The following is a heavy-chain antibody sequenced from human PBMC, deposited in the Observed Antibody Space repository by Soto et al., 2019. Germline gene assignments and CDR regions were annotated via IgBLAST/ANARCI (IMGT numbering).Heavy chain of an antibody. J-gene: IGHJ4*02. CDR2: ISGSGGST. D-gene: IGHD3-16*02. CDR3: AKDPARHYDYIWGSYRYTSFDY. CDR1: GFTFSSYA. V-gene: IGHV3-23*01. Sequence: EVQLLESGGGLVQPGGSLRLSCAASGFTFSSYAMSWVRQAPGKGLEWVSAISGSGGSTYYADSVKGRFTISRDNSKNTLYLQMNSLRAEDTAVYYCAKDPARHYDYIWGSYRYTSFDYWGQGTLVTVSS.